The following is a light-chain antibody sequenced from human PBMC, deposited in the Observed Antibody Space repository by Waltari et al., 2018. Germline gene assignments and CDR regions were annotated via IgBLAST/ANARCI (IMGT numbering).Light chain of an antibody. CDR3: QSYDSSTLWV. J-gene: IGLJ3*02. CDR2: EEN. V-gene: IGLV6-57*02. Sequence: NFILPHPHSVSQSPGKTATISRTSSSGRITRKQHQRYQQLPGIAPTALIDEENQRPSGVPDRFSGSIDSSSNSASLTISGLKTEDEADYYCQSYDSSTLWVFGGGTKLTVL. CDR1: SGRITRKQ.